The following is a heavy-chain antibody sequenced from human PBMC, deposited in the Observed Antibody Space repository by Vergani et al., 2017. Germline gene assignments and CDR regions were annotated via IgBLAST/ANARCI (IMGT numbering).Heavy chain of an antibody. CDR2: ISGSGGST. J-gene: IGHJ2*01. CDR1: GFTFSSYA. Sequence: EVQLLESGGGLVQPGGSLRLSCAASGFTFSSYAMSWVRQAPGKGLEWVSAISGSGGSTYYADSVKGLFTISRDNSKNTLYLQMNSLRAEDTAVYYCARGLYCSSTSCVTWYFDLWGRGTLVTVSS. CDR3: ARGLYCSSTSCVTWYFDL. D-gene: IGHD2-2*01. V-gene: IGHV3-23*01.